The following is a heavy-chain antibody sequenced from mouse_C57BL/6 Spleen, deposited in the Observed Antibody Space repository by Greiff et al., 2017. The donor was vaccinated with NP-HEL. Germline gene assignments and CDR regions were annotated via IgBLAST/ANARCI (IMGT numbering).Heavy chain of an antibody. D-gene: IGHD1-1*01. CDR1: GYAFSSYW. CDR3: ARRGLRSFFDY. V-gene: IGHV1-80*01. CDR2: IYPGDGDT. Sequence: QVQLQQSGAELVKPGASVKISCKASGYAFSSYWMNWVKQRPGKGLEWIGQIYPGDGDTNYNGKFKGKATLTADKSSSTAYMQLSSLTSEDSAVYFCARRGLRSFFDYWGQGTTLTVSS. J-gene: IGHJ2*01.